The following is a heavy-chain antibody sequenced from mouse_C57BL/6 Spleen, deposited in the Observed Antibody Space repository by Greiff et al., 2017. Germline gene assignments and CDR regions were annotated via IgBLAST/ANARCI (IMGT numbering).Heavy chain of an antibody. CDR3: ARSPDWEGFAD. V-gene: IGHV1-82*01. J-gene: IGHJ3*01. CDR2: IYPGDGDT. CDR1: GYAFSSSW. D-gene: IGHD4-1*01. Sequence: VQLQESGPELVKPGASVKISCKASGYAFSSSWMNWVKQRPGKGLEWIGRIYPGDGDTNYNGKFKGKATLTSDKSSSTAYMQRSSLTSEDSAVYFCARSPDWEGFADWGQGTLVTVSA.